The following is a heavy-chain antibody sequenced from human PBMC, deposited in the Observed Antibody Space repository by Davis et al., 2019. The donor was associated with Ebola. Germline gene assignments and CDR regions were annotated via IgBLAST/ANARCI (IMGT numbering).Heavy chain of an antibody. CDR1: GYTFTSYY. Sequence: AASVKVSCKASGYTFTSYYMHWVRQAPGQGLEWMGIINPSGGSTSYAQKFQGRVTISVDTSKNQFSLKLSSVTAADTAVYYCARLDYDFWSGYYSSGWFDPWGQGTLVTVSS. D-gene: IGHD3-3*01. CDR2: INPSGGST. V-gene: IGHV1-46*01. J-gene: IGHJ5*02. CDR3: ARLDYDFWSGYYSSGWFDP.